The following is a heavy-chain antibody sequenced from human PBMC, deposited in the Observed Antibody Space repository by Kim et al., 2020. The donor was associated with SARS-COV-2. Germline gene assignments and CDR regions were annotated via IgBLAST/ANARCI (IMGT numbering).Heavy chain of an antibody. D-gene: IGHD6-19*01. Sequence: NPSLKSRIPISVDTSKNQFSLDLSSVTAADTAVYYCARRGAVAGNPVYDYWGQGTLVTVSS. J-gene: IGHJ4*02. V-gene: IGHV4-39*01. CDR3: ARRGAVAGNPVYDY.